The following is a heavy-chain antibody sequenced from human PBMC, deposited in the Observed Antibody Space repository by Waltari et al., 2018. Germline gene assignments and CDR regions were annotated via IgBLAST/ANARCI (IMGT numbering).Heavy chain of an antibody. V-gene: IGHV1-69*01. D-gene: IGHD1-1*01. J-gene: IGHJ4*02. Sequence: QVQLVQSGAEVKKPGSSVKVSCKASGGTFSSYAISWVRQARGQGLEWMGGIIPICGTANYAQKFQGRVTITADESTSTAYMELSSLRSEDTAVYYWARCDKLQLNPFDYWGQGTLVTVSS. CDR1: GGTFSSYA. CDR2: IIPICGTA. CDR3: ARCDKLQLNPFDY.